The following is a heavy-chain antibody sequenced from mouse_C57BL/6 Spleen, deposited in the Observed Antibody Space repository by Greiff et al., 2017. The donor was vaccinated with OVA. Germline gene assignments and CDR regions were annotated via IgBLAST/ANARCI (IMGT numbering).Heavy chain of an antibody. Sequence: VQLQQPGAELVRPGTSVKLSCKASGYTFTSYWMHWVKQRPGQGLEWIGVIDPSDSYTNYNQKFKGKATLTVDTSSSTAYMQISSLTSEDSAVYYCARSLGYDGRIDYAMDYWGQGTSVTVSS. J-gene: IGHJ4*01. CDR1: GYTFTSYW. CDR2: IDPSDSYT. D-gene: IGHD2-3*01. CDR3: ARSLGYDGRIDYAMDY. V-gene: IGHV1-59*01.